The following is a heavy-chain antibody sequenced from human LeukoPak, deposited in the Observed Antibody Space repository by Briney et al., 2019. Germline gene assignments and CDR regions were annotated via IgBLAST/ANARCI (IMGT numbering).Heavy chain of an antibody. CDR2: IYYSGNT. D-gene: IGHD5-18*01. Sequence: LSEALSLTCTVSGDSISYYYWSWIRQPPGKGLGLIGKIYYSGNTNYNPSLKSRVTISVDTSKNQFSLKLSSVTAADTAVYYCARVRGYSYDSSDFDYWGQGTLVTVSS. CDR1: GDSISYYY. J-gene: IGHJ4*02. CDR3: ARVRGYSYDSSDFDY. V-gene: IGHV4-59*01.